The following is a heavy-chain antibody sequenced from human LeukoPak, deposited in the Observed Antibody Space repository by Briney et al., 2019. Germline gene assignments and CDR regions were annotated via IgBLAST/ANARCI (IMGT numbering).Heavy chain of an antibody. J-gene: IGHJ4*02. CDR2: IIPIFGTA. Sequence: SVKVSCKASGGTSSSYAISWVRQAPGQGLEWMGGIIPIFGTANYAQKFQGRVTITTDESTSTAYMELSSLRSEDTAVYYCASRTIYGGNGGPFDYWGQGTLVTVSS. V-gene: IGHV1-69*05. CDR3: ASRTIYGGNGGPFDY. D-gene: IGHD4/OR15-4a*01. CDR1: GGTSSSYA.